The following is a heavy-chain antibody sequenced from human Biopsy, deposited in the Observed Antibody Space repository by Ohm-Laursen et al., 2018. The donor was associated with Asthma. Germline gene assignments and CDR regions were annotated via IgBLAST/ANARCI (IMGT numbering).Heavy chain of an antibody. CDR2: ITSSSSYI. D-gene: IGHD6-25*01. CDR1: GFTFSGYT. CDR3: ARVFESSEWGPFYHFGLDV. Sequence: GSLRLSCAASGFTFSGYTMNWVRQAPGKGLEWVSSITSSSSYIFYADSVKGRFTISRDNPRNSLYLQMGSLRAEDTAIYYCARVFESSEWGPFYHFGLDVWGQGTTVAVSS. V-gene: IGHV3-21*04. J-gene: IGHJ6*02.